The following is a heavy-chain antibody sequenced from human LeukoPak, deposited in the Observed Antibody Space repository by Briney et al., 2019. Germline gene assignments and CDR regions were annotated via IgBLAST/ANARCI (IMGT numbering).Heavy chain of an antibody. CDR1: GGTFSSYA. J-gene: IGHJ5*02. Sequence: SVKVSCKASGGTFSSYAISWVRQAPGQGLEWMGGIIPIFGTANYARKFQGRVTITTDESTSTAYMELSSLRSEDTAVYYCARGGVEYCSSTSCRGSEFDPWGQGTLVTVSS. D-gene: IGHD2-2*01. V-gene: IGHV1-69*05. CDR3: ARGGVEYCSSTSCRGSEFDP. CDR2: IIPIFGTA.